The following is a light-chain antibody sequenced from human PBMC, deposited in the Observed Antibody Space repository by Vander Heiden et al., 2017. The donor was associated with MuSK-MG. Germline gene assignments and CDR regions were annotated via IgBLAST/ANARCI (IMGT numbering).Light chain of an antibody. CDR3: QHDDNLLT. CDR1: QDIDIY. J-gene: IGKJ4*01. V-gene: IGKV1-33*01. CDR2: DAS. Sequence: DIQVTQSPSSLSASVGDRVTITCQASQDIDIYLNWYQQKPGKPPKLLIYDASELEKGVPSRFSGSGSGTDFSFTISSLQPEDIGTYYWQHDDNLLTFGGGTKVEIK.